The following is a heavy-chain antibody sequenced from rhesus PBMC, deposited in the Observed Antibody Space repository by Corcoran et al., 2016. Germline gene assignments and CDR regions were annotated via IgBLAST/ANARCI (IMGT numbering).Heavy chain of an antibody. Sequence: QVQLQESGPGLVKPSETLSLTCAVYGGSISDRYYWNWSPQPPGKVLERIGNIYGSIWSTYYNPSLKSRVTISKDTSKNQFSLKLSSVTAADTAVYYCARDIAAGYYGLDSWGQVVVVTVSS. CDR3: ARDIAAGYYGLDS. CDR2: IYGSIWST. V-gene: IGHV4S7*01. J-gene: IGHJ6*01. D-gene: IGHD6-13*01. CDR1: GGSISDRYY.